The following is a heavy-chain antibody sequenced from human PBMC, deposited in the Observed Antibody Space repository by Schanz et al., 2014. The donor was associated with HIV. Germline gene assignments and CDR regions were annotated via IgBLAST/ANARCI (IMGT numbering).Heavy chain of an antibody. CDR1: GFTFSNYA. CDR2: ISDSGDGT. J-gene: IGHJ4*02. CDR3: SKATSGSRGWYTGSD. V-gene: IGHV3-23*04. Sequence: VQLVESGGGVVRPGKSLRLSCEASGFTFSNYAMTWVRQAPGKGLEWVSTISDSGDGTYYADSMKGRVTISRDNSKNILYLQMNSLRAEDTALYYCSKATSGSRGWYTGSDWGQGTLVTVSS. D-gene: IGHD6-19*01.